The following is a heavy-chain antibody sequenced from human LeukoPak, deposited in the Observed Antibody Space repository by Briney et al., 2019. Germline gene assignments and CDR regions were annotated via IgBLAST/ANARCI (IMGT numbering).Heavy chain of an antibody. V-gene: IGHV3-48*03. D-gene: IGHD6-13*01. CDR1: GFTFSSYE. CDR3: VRFGSRWFLDY. CDR2: ISSSSAI. Sequence: GGSLRLSCAASGFTFSSYEMNWVRQAPGKGLEWVSYISSSSAIYYADSVKGRFTISRDNAKNSLYLQMNSLRAEDTAVYYCVRFGSRWFLDYWGQGTLVTVSS. J-gene: IGHJ4*02.